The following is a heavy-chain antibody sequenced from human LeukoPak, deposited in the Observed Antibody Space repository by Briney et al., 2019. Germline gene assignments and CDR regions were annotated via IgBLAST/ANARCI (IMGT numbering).Heavy chain of an antibody. V-gene: IGHV3-13*04. CDR2: IGTAGDT. D-gene: IGHD6-13*01. Sequence: PGGSLRLSCAASGFTFSMFDMYWVRQATGKGLEWVSTIGTAGDTYYPGSVKGRVTVSRGNAKNSLYLQMNSLRAGDTAVYYCAKKIAAGRGDAFDIWGQGTMVIVSS. CDR1: GFTFSMFD. CDR3: AKKIAAGRGDAFDI. J-gene: IGHJ3*02.